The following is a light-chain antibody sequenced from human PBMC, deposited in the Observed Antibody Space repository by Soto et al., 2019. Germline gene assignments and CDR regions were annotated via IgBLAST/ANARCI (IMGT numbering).Light chain of an antibody. V-gene: IGKV3-11*01. CDR3: QQRSNWPLIT. J-gene: IGKJ5*01. CDR2: DAS. Sequence: EIGFTHSPSTLSLSPGERATLSCRASQSFSSYLAWYQQKPGQAPRLLIYDASNRATGIPARFSGSGSGTDFTLTISSLEPEDFAVYYCQQRSNWPLITFGQGTRLEI. CDR1: QSFSSY.